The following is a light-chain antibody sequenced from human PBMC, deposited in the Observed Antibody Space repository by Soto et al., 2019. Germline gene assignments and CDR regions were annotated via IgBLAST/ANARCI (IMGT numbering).Light chain of an antibody. Sequence: EIVLTQSPGTLSLSPGERATLSCRASESVTSSLAWYQQKPGQAPRLLIYGASSRATGIPDRFSGSASGTVFTLTISRLEPEDSAVYYCLQYGGSPRTFGQRTKVEIK. J-gene: IGKJ1*01. CDR3: LQYGGSPRT. V-gene: IGKV3-20*01. CDR2: GAS. CDR1: ESVTSS.